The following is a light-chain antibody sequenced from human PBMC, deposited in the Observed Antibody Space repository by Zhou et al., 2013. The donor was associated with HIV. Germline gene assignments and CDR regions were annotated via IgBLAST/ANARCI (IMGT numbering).Light chain of an antibody. J-gene: IGKJ5*01. Sequence: DIQMTQSPSSLSASVGDRVTITCRASQSISNYLNWYQQKPGTAPKLLIYAASSLQSGVPSRFSGSGSGTDFTLTISSLQPEDFATYYCQQSYSAPGTFGQGTRLEIK. V-gene: IGKV1-39*01. CDR3: QQSYSAPGT. CDR2: AAS. CDR1: QSISNY.